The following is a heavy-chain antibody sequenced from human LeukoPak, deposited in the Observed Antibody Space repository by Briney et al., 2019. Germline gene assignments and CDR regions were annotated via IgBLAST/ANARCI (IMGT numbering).Heavy chain of an antibody. J-gene: IGHJ4*02. D-gene: IGHD2-8*02. V-gene: IGHV4-34*01. CDR2: INHSGST. CDR3: ARKLIVLTPAYFDY. CDR1: GGSFSGYY. Sequence: PSETLSLACAVYGGSFSGYYWSWIRQPPGKGLEWIGEINHSGSTNYNPSLKSRVTISGDTSKNQFSLKLTSVTAADTAVYYCARKLIVLTPAYFDYWGQGNLVTVSS.